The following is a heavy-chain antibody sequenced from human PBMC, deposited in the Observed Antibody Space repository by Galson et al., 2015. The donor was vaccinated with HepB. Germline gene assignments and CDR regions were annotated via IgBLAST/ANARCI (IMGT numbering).Heavy chain of an antibody. CDR3: ARSAVPGMDV. D-gene: IGHD2-21*02. CDR1: GGSISSSSYY. Sequence: ETLSLTCTVSGGSISSSSYYWGWIRQPPGKGLEWIGSIYYSGSTYYNPSLKSRVTIAVDTSKNQFSLKLSSVTAAETAVYYCARSAVPGMDVWGQGTTVTVSS. CDR2: IYYSGST. J-gene: IGHJ6*02. V-gene: IGHV4-39*01.